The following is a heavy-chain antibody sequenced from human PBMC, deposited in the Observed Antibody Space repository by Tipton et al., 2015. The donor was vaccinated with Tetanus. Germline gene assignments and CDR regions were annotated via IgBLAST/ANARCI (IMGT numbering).Heavy chain of an antibody. J-gene: IGHJ6*02. V-gene: IGHV4-59*01. CDR2: IYYTGST. CDR1: GGSISSFY. D-gene: IGHD2-21*01. CDR3: ARERIEAFYYHGLDV. Sequence: TLSLTCTVSGGSISSFYWSWIRQSPGRGLEWIGYIYYTGSTNYNPSLKSRVTISVDTSKNQFSLQLAFVTAADTAIYYCARERIEAFYYHGLDVWGPGTTVTVSS.